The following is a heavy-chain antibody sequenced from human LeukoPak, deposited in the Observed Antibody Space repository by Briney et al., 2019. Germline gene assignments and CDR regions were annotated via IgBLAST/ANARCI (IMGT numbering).Heavy chain of an antibody. CDR3: ARRGYYDYSGYDY. Sequence: PGGSLRLSCAASGFTFSNYAMNWVRQAPGKGLERVSSISGGSTDIYYADSVKGRFTISRDNAKNSLYLQMNSLRAEDTAVYYCARRGYYDYSGYDYWGQGTLVTVSS. V-gene: IGHV3-21*01. D-gene: IGHD3-22*01. CDR1: GFTFSNYA. J-gene: IGHJ4*02. CDR2: ISGGSTDI.